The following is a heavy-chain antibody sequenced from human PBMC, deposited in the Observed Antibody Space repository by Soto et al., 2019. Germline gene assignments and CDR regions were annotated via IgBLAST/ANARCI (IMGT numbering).Heavy chain of an antibody. CDR1: GASIRSYY. Sequence: SETLSLTCTVYGASIRSYYWSWIRQPPGKGLEWIGFIHHSGSTNYNPSLKTRLTMSVDTSKNQFSLKLSSVTAADTAVYYCTRGDSSSWRPHFDYWGQGTLGTVS. CDR2: IHHSGST. CDR3: TRGDSSSWRPHFDY. J-gene: IGHJ4*02. D-gene: IGHD6-13*01. V-gene: IGHV4-59*01.